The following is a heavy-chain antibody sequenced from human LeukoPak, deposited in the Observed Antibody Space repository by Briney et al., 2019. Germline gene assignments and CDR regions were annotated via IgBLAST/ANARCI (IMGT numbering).Heavy chain of an antibody. Sequence: SETLSLTCTVSGGSISSYYWSWIRQPAGKGLEWIGRIYTSGSTNYNPSLKSRVTMSVDTSKNQFSLKLSSVTAADTAVYYCARARWYGGNPNEYYFDYWGQGTLVTVSS. CDR1: GGSISSYY. D-gene: IGHD4-23*01. CDR3: ARARWYGGNPNEYYFDY. J-gene: IGHJ4*02. CDR2: IYTSGST. V-gene: IGHV4-4*07.